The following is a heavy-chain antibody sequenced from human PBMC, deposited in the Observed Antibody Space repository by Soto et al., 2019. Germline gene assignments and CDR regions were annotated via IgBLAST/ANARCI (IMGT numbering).Heavy chain of an antibody. CDR2: IFYSGST. V-gene: IGHV4-59*11. Sequence: PSETLSLTCTVSGGSISGHYWIWIRQPPGEGMEWIGYIFYSGSTTYNNKPSLKSRVSIPVDTSKNQFYLRLSSVTAADTAIYYCARVGRSGWSPDYWGQGTLLTVST. J-gene: IGHJ4*02. D-gene: IGHD6-19*01. CDR1: GGSISGHY. CDR3: ARVGRSGWSPDY.